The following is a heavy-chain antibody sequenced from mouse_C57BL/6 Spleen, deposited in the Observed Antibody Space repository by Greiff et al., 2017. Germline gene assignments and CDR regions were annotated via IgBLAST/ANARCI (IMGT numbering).Heavy chain of an antibody. Sequence: VQLKQSGPVLVKPGASVKMSCKASGYTFTDYYMNWVKQSHGKSLEWIGVINPYNGGTSYNQKFKGKATLTVDKSSSTAYMELNSLTSEDSAVYYCAAYSNYEFAYWGQGTLVTVSA. J-gene: IGHJ3*01. CDR3: AAYSNYEFAY. V-gene: IGHV1-19*01. CDR2: INPYNGGT. CDR1: GYTFTDYY. D-gene: IGHD2-5*01.